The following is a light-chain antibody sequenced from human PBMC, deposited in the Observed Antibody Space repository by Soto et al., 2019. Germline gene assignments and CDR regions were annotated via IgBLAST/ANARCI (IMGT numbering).Light chain of an antibody. J-gene: IGKJ1*01. CDR3: QQYNNWLWT. CDR1: QSVSSY. CDR2: GAS. Sequence: EIVMTQSPATLSVSPGERATLSCRASQSVSSYLAWYQQKPGQAPRLLIYGASTRATGIPARFSGSGSGTELTLTISSLQSEDFAVYYCQQYNNWLWTFGQGTKVEIK. V-gene: IGKV3-15*01.